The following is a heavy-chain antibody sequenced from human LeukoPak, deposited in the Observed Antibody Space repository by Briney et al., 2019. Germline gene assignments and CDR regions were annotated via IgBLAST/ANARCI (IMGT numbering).Heavy chain of an antibody. Sequence: GGSLRLSCAASGFTFSSYGMSWVRQAPGKGLEWVSAISGSGGSTYYADSVKGRFTISRDNSKNTLYLQMNSLRAEDTAVYYCARTPTQQLVATDYWGQGTLVTVSS. D-gene: IGHD6-6*01. CDR3: ARTPTQQLVATDY. CDR1: GFTFSSYG. V-gene: IGHV3-23*01. J-gene: IGHJ4*02. CDR2: ISGSGGST.